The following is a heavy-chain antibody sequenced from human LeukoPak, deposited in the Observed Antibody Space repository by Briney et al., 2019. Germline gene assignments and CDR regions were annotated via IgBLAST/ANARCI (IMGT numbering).Heavy chain of an antibody. D-gene: IGHD1-26*01. J-gene: IGHJ4*02. CDR1: GYRFTSYY. CDR2: IYPGDSDA. V-gene: IGHV5-51*01. CDR3: ARRVGNSGSLRNFDY. Sequence: GESLKISCKGSGYRFTSYYIAWVRQMPGKGLEWMGIIYPGDSDARYSPSFQGQVTISVDRSISTAYQQWSSLKASDTAMYYCARRVGNSGSLRNFDYWGQGTRVTVSS.